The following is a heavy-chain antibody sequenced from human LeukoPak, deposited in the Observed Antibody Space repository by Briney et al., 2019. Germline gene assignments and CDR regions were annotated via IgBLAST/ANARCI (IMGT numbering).Heavy chain of an antibody. CDR1: GGTFSSYA. J-gene: IGHJ3*02. Sequence: SVKVSCKASGGTFSSYAISWVRQAPGQGLEWMGGIIPIFGTANYAQKFQGRVTITADESTSTAYMELSSLRSEDTAVYYCARSIAAAKSKEAFDIWGQGTMVTVSS. CDR3: ARSIAAAKSKEAFDI. D-gene: IGHD6-13*01. V-gene: IGHV1-69*13. CDR2: IIPIFGTA.